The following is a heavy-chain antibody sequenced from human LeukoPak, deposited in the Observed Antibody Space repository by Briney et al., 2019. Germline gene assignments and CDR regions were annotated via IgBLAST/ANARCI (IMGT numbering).Heavy chain of an antibody. V-gene: IGHV5-51*01. CDR1: GYSFTNYW. CDR3: ARQYCSTTTCYVREFDY. CDR2: IYPGDSDT. Sequence: GESLKISCKGSGYSFTNYWVGWVRQMPGKGLEWMGIIYPGDSDTRYSPSFQGQVTISADRSISAAYLQWSSLQASDTAMHYCARQYCSTTTCYVREFDYWGQGTLVTVSS. J-gene: IGHJ4*02. D-gene: IGHD2-2*01.